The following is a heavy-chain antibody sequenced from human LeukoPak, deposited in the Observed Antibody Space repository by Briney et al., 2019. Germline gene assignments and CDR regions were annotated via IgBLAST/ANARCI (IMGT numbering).Heavy chain of an antibody. CDR2: TYSRSKLYN. Sequence: QTLSLTCAISGDSVSSNCAAWNWIRQSPSRGLEWRGRTYSRSKLYNDYAVSVKSRITINPDTSKNQFSLQLNSVTPEDTAVYYCARGTSSGWYYSFDYWGQGTLVTVSS. D-gene: IGHD6-19*01. J-gene: IGHJ4*02. CDR1: GDSVSSNCAA. V-gene: IGHV6-1*01. CDR3: ARGTSSGWYYSFDY.